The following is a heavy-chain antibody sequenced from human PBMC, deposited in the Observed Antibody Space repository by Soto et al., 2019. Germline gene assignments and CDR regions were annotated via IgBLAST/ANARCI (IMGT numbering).Heavy chain of an antibody. CDR2: IYSTGNT. D-gene: IGHD6-13*01. J-gene: IGHJ6*02. V-gene: IGHV4-39*01. CDR3: RRSSRYSTDV. Sequence: SETLSLTCTVSGDSIRSSSYWGWIRQPPGKGLEWVGSIYSTGNTYYNPSLNSQVTISVDTSKNQFSLNVISVTAADTAVYYCRRSSRYSTDVWGQGTTVTVSS. CDR1: GDSIRSSSY.